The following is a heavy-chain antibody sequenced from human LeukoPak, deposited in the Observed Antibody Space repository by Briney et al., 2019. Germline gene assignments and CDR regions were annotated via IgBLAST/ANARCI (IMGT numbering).Heavy chain of an antibody. D-gene: IGHD2-15*01. CDR1: GFTFSSYS. V-gene: IGHV3-21*01. J-gene: IGHJ4*02. CDR3: ARQHCSGGDCYFFD. Sequence: GGSLRLSCAASGFTFSSYSMKWVRQAPGKGLEWVSSISSSSSYIYYADSVKGRFTISRDNSKNTLYLQLNSLRAEDTAVYYCARQHCSGGDCYFFDWGQGTLVTVSS. CDR2: ISSSSSYI.